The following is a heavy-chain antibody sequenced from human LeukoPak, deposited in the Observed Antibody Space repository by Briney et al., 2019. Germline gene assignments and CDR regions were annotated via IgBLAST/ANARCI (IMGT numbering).Heavy chain of an antibody. CDR2: IGTAGGT. CDR1: GFTFSAYD. D-gene: IGHD1-26*01. Sequence: GGSLRLSCAASGFTFSAYDMHWVRQVTGEGLEWVSFIGTAGGTFYPDSVKGRFTISRENAKNSLYLQMNSLRAEDTAIYYCAKDRTVGASYWYFDLWGRGTLVTVSS. J-gene: IGHJ2*01. CDR3: AKDRTVGASYWYFDL. V-gene: IGHV3-13*01.